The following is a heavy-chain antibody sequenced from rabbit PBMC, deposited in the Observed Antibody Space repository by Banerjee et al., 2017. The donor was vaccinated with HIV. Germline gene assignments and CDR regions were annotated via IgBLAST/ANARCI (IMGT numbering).Heavy chain of an antibody. CDR2: IDPVFGRT. J-gene: IGHJ4*01. Sequence: QEQLVESGGGLVQPGGSLKLSCKASGFSFSDYGVTWVRQAPGKGLEWIGYIDPVFGRTYYANWVNGRFTISRHNAQNTLYLQLDSLTAADTATYFCVRDRANIGGDYGPYYFDLWGQGTLVTVS. CDR3: VRDRANIGGDYGPYYFDL. D-gene: IGHD2-1*01. V-gene: IGHV1S47*01. CDR1: GFSFSDYG.